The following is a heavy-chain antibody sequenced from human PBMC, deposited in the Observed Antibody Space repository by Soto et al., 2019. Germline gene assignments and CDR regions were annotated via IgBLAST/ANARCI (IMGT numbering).Heavy chain of an antibody. J-gene: IGHJ3*02. CDR2: ISYDGSNK. CDR3: AHVSPYAFDI. Sequence: QVQLVESGGGVVQPGRSLRLSCAASGFTFSSYGMHWVRQAPGKGLEWVAVISYDGSNKYYADSVKGRFTISRDNSKNTLYLQMNSLRAEDTAVYYCAHVSPYAFDIWGQGTMVTVSS. CDR1: GFTFSSYG. V-gene: IGHV3-30*03.